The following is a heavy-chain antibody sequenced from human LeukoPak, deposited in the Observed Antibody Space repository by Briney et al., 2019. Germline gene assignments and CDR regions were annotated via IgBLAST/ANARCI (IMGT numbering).Heavy chain of an antibody. CDR1: GGSITSNHYY. D-gene: IGHD4-23*01. J-gene: IGHJ5*02. CDR3: ATSPGADYGGDHWFDP. V-gene: IGHV4-39*01. Sequence: SETLSLTXTVSGGSITSNHYYWGWIRQPPGKGLGWIGSISYGGSTHYNPSLKSRVTMSVDTSKNQFSLKLRSVTTTDTAVYHCATSPGADYGGDHWFDPWGQGTLVTVSS. CDR2: ISYGGST.